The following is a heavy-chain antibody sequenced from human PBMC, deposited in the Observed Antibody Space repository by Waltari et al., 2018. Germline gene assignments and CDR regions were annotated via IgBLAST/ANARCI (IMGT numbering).Heavy chain of an antibody. D-gene: IGHD6-6*01. Sequence: EVQLVESGGGLVQPGGSLRLSCAASEFTFNTYSMTLVRRAPGKGLEWISYISPGGTTIYYADAVQRRFTISRDNSKNSLYLRMNSLRAEDTAVYYCARDSASPLWYFDLWGRGTLVAVSS. CDR1: EFTFNTYS. CDR2: ISPGGTTI. V-gene: IGHV3-48*01. CDR3: ARDSASPLWYFDL. J-gene: IGHJ2*01.